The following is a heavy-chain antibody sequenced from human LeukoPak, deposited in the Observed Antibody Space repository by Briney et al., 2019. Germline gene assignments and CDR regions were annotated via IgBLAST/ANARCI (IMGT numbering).Heavy chain of an antibody. J-gene: IGHJ6*02. V-gene: IGHV3-30-3*01. D-gene: IGHD3-22*01. Sequence: GGSLRLSCAASGFTFSTYWMSWVRQAPGKGLEWVAVISYDGSNKYYADSVKGRFTISRDNSKNTLYLQMNSLRAEDTAVYYCARADYYDSPQDVWGQGTTVTVSS. CDR3: ARADYYDSPQDV. CDR2: ISYDGSNK. CDR1: GFTFSTYW.